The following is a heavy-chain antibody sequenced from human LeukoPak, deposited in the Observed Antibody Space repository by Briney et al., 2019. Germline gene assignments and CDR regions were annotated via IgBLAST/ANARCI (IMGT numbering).Heavy chain of an antibody. J-gene: IGHJ6*02. V-gene: IGHV4-4*02. CDR3: ARDQYSYGSGTYSSADV. Sequence: PSGTLSLTCAVSGGSISSSNWWSWVRQPPGKGLEWIGEIYHSGSTNYNPSLKSRVTISVDKSKNQFSLKLSSVTAADTAVYYCARDQYSYGSGTYSSADVWGQGTTVTVSS. CDR1: GGSISSSNW. D-gene: IGHD3-10*01. CDR2: IYHSGST.